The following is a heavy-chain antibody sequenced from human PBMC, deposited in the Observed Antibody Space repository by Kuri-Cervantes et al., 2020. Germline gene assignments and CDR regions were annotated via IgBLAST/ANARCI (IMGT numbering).Heavy chain of an antibody. Sequence: GSLRLSCAASGFTFSSYSMNWVRQAPGKGLEWVSYISSSGSTIYYADSVKGRFTISRDNAKNSLYLQMNSLRAEDTAVYYCARSTGGYCSSTSCYFRDVWGQGTTVTVSS. V-gene: IGHV3-48*04. CDR1: GFTFSSYS. J-gene: IGHJ6*02. D-gene: IGHD2-2*01. CDR2: ISSSGSTI. CDR3: ARSTGGYCSSTSCYFRDV.